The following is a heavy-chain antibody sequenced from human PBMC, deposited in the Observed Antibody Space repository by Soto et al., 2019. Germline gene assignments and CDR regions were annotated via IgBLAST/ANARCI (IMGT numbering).Heavy chain of an antibody. CDR2: VSGRGGST. CDR1: GFTFNHHA. Sequence: VQLLESGGGLVQPGGSLRLACTASGFTFNHHAMSWVRQAPGKGLEWVSAVSGRGGSTKYADSVKGRFIISRDNSNSTLYLQMDSLRGEDTAVYYCAKDSTVTTSLYFYYYGFDVWGQGTTVIVSS. V-gene: IGHV3-23*01. CDR3: AKDSTVTTSLYFYYYGFDV. J-gene: IGHJ6*01. D-gene: IGHD4-17*01.